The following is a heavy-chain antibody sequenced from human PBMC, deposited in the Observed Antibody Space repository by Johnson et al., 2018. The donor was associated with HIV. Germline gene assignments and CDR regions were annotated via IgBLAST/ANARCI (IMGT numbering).Heavy chain of an antibody. CDR1: GFTFSSYD. J-gene: IGHJ3*02. V-gene: IGHV3-13*01. CDR2: IGTAGDT. D-gene: IGHD5-24*01. Sequence: VQLVESGGGLVQPGGSLRLSCAASGFTFSSYDIHWVRQGTGKGLEWVSAIGTAGDTYYAGSVKGRFTIPRDNAKNSLYLQMNSLRAEDTALYYCAKDKGWGEGYSRAFDIWGQGTMVTVSS. CDR3: AKDKGWGEGYSRAFDI.